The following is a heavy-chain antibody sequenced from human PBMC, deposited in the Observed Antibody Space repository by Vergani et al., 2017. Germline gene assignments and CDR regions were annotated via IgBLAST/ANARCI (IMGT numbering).Heavy chain of an antibody. CDR1: GGTFSSYA. CDR3: ASDLEPHGYYYYDMDV. D-gene: IGHD1-14*01. J-gene: IGHJ6*03. CDR2: IIPIFGTA. V-gene: IGHV1-69*01. Sequence: QVQLVQSGAEVTKPGSSVKVSCKASGGTFSSYAISWVRQAPGQGLEWMGWIIPIFGTANYAQKFQGRVTITADESTSTAYMELRSLRSEDTAVYYCASDLEPHGYYYYDMDVWGKGTTVTVSS.